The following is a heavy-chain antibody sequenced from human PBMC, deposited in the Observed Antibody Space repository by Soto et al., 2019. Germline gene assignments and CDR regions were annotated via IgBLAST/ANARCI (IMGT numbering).Heavy chain of an antibody. V-gene: IGHV3-13*01. CDR1: GFTFSASD. Sequence: EVQLVESGGGLVQPGGSLRLSCAASGFTFSASDMHWVRQAAGKGLEWVSAIGTLHDTYYPDSVKGRFTISRDNAKNSLYLQMNSRRAGDTAVYYCASQASYWQGGGGWLDPWGQGTLVTVSS. D-gene: IGHD2-8*02. CDR2: IGTLHDT. CDR3: ASQASYWQGGGGWLDP. J-gene: IGHJ5*02.